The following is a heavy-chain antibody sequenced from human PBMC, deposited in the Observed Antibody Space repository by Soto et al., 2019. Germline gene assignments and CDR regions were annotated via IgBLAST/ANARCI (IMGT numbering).Heavy chain of an antibody. CDR3: ARELERVFDY. J-gene: IGHJ4*02. Sequence: QVQLVESGGGVVQPGRSLRLSCAASGFTFSSYAMHWVRQAPGKGLEWVAVIAYDGRNKYYADSVKGRFTISRDNSKNKLYLQMNSLRIEDTAVYYCARELERVFDYWGQGPLVTVSS. D-gene: IGHD1-1*01. V-gene: IGHV3-30*04. CDR1: GFTFSSYA. CDR2: IAYDGRNK.